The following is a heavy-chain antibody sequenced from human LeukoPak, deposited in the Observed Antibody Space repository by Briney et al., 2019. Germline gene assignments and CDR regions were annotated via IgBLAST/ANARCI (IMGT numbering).Heavy chain of an antibody. Sequence: GGSLRLSCAASGFTFSSYAMHWVRQAPGKGLEWVAVISYDGSNKYYADSVKGRFTISRDNSKNTLYLQMNSLRAEDTAVYYCARDGHMVRGVNYYYYYYMDVWGKGTTVTVSS. CDR1: GFTFSSYA. V-gene: IGHV3-30*04. CDR2: ISYDGSNK. D-gene: IGHD3-10*01. CDR3: ARDGHMVRGVNYYYYYYMDV. J-gene: IGHJ6*03.